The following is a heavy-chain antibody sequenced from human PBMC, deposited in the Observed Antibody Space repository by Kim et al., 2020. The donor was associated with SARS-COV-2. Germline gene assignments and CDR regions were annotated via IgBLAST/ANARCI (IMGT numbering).Heavy chain of an antibody. Sequence: GGSLRLSCAASGFSVSDYPIHWVRQAPGKGLEWVAVVSEIGTYKSYAETVRGRFTISRDTSKNMVDLHINNVRIEDTAMYFCARELPKGDCRFEYWGQGTLGTVSS. D-gene: IGHD2-21*01. V-gene: IGHV3-30-3*01. CDR3: ARELPKGDCRFEY. J-gene: IGHJ4*02. CDR1: GFSVSDYP. CDR2: VSEIGTYK.